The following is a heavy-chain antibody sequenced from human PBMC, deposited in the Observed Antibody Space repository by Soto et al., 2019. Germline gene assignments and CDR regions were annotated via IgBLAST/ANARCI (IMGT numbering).Heavy chain of an antibody. CDR1: GFTFSSYA. D-gene: IGHD5-18*01. J-gene: IGHJ6*02. CDR2: ISYDGSNK. V-gene: IGHV3-30-3*01. CDR3: ARDEVDTAMDALGYYYGMDV. Sequence: PGGSLRLSCAASGFTFSSYAMHWVRRAPGKGLEWVAVISYDGSNKYYADSVKGRFTISRDNSKNTLYLQMNSLRAEDTAVYYCARDEVDTAMDALGYYYGMDVWGQGTTVTVSS.